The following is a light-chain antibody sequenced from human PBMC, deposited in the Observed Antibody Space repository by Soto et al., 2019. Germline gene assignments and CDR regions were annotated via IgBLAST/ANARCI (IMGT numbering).Light chain of an antibody. Sequence: QSALTQPASVSGSPGQSITISCTGTSSDVGGYNYVSWYQQHPGKAPKLMIYDVSNRPSGVSNRFSGTKSCNTATLTISGLQAEDEADYYCSSYTSSSTLLYVFGTGTKVTVL. CDR3: SSYTSSSTLLYV. V-gene: IGLV2-14*01. CDR1: SSDVGGYNY. J-gene: IGLJ1*01. CDR2: DVS.